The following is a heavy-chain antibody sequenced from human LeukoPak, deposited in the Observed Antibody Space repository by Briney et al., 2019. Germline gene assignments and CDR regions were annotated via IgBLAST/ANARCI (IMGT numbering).Heavy chain of an antibody. V-gene: IGHV3-48*03. D-gene: IGHD2-15*01. J-gene: IGHJ3*02. CDR3: AKYCSGGSCYLGAFDI. Sequence: GGSLRLSCAASGFTFSSYEMNWVRQAPGKGLEWVSYISSSGSTIYYADSVKGRFTISRDNAKNSLYLQMNSLRAEDTAVYYCAKYCSGGSCYLGAFDIWGQGNNGHRLF. CDR1: GFTFSSYE. CDR2: ISSSGSTI.